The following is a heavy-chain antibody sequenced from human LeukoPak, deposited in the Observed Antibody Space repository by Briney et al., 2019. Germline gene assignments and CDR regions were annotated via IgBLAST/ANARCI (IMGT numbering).Heavy chain of an antibody. V-gene: IGHV3-7*01. CDR2: INHGGSDK. J-gene: IGHJ4*02. Sequence: GGSLRLSCSASGFTFSSYWMTWVRQSPGKGLEWVAIINHGGSDKYCVDSVKGRFTISRDNAKNSLYLQMGSLRAEDTAVYYCARGGHRQKQFWGQGTLVTVSS. CDR1: GFTFSSYW. CDR3: ARGGHRQKQF. D-gene: IGHD4-11*01.